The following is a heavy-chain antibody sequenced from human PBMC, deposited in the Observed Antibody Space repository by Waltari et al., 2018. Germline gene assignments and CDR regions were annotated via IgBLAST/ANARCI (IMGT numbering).Heavy chain of an antibody. CDR2: VDPGEGRT. Sequence: VRLVQPGAEMRKPGPTRKISGKVSGLEFGAIYVHGVRQAPEKGLEWVGLVDPGEGRTLYAETFQGRVTIAADTSTNIVHMEVRGLRLEDAAVYYCTVSEVGKYFEKWGQGTLVTVSS. CDR1: GLEFGAIY. V-gene: IGHV1-69-2*01. CDR3: TVSEVGKYFEK. D-gene: IGHD3-10*01. J-gene: IGHJ4*02.